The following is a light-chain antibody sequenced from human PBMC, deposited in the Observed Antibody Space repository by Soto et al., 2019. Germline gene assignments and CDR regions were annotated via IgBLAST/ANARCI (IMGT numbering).Light chain of an antibody. J-gene: IGLJ1*01. CDR2: EVN. CDR3: SSYSSNYILSYV. Sequence: QSALTQPASVSGAPGQSITISCTGTSNDVGGYKYVSWYQQRPGTAPKLLMFEVNNRPSGVSDRFSGSRSANTASLTISGLQAQEEADYYCSSYSSNYILSYVFGTGTKLTVL. CDR1: SNDVGGYKY. V-gene: IGLV2-14*03.